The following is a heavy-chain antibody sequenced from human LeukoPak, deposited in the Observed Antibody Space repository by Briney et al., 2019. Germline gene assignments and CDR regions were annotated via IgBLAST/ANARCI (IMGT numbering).Heavy chain of an antibody. D-gene: IGHD1-26*01. Sequence: KASETLSLTCAVYGGSFSGYYWSWIRQPPGKGLEWIGEINHSGSTNYNPSLKSRVTISVDTSKNQFSLKLSSVTAADTAVYYCAGGGATLVFDYWGQGTLVTVSS. CDR2: INHSGST. CDR1: GGSFSGYY. V-gene: IGHV4-34*03. J-gene: IGHJ4*02. CDR3: AGGGATLVFDY.